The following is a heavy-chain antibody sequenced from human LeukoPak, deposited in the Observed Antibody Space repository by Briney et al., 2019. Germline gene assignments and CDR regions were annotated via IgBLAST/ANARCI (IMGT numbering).Heavy chain of an antibody. CDR2: INPSGGNT. CDR3: ARDSADYGDYDY. Sequence: GASVKVSCKASGYTFTSYYMHWVRQAPGQGLEWMGIINPSGGNTNYAQKFQGRVTMTRDTSTSTVYMELSSLRSEDTAVYYCARDSADYGDYDYWGQGTLVTVSS. J-gene: IGHJ4*02. CDR1: GYTFTSYY. V-gene: IGHV1-46*01. D-gene: IGHD4-17*01.